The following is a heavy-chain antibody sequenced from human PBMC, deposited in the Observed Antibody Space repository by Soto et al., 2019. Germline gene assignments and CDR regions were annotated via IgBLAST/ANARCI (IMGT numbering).Heavy chain of an antibody. D-gene: IGHD2-15*01. CDR1: GFTFDNYG. CDR3: AKDLDVVVVVTATRGLDV. Sequence: QVQLVESGGGVVQPGRSLRLSCAASGFTFDNYGLHWVRQAPGKGLEWVAVISYDGSKKFYADSVTGRFTISRDNSKNTLYLQMNTLRVEDTAVYYCAKDLDVVVVVTATRGLDVWGQGTTVTVSS. CDR2: ISYDGSKK. J-gene: IGHJ6*02. V-gene: IGHV3-30*18.